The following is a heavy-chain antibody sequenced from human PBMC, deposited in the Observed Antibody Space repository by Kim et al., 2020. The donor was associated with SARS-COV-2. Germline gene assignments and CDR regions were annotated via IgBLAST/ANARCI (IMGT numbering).Heavy chain of an antibody. D-gene: IGHD6-19*01. Sequence: ASVKVSCKASGYTFTSYDINWVRQATGQGLEWMGWMNPNSGNTGYAQKFQGRVTMTRNTSISTAYMELSSLRSEDTAVYYCARCGSGWYSYGMDVWGQGTTVTVSS. V-gene: IGHV1-8*01. CDR3: ARCGSGWYSYGMDV. CDR2: MNPNSGNT. J-gene: IGHJ6*02. CDR1: GYTFTSYD.